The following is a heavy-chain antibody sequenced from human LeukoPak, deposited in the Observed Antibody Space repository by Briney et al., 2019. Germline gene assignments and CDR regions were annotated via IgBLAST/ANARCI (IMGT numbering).Heavy chain of an antibody. D-gene: IGHD2-2*01. V-gene: IGHV4-34*01. CDR2: INHSGST. Sequence: SETLSLTCAVYGGSFSGYYWSWIRQPPGKGLEWIGEINHSGSTNYNPSLKSRVTISVDTSKNQFSLKLSSVTPEDTAVYYCAREGSRSTFQQWGQGTLVTVSS. CDR1: GGSFSGYY. J-gene: IGHJ1*01. CDR3: AREGSRSTFQQ.